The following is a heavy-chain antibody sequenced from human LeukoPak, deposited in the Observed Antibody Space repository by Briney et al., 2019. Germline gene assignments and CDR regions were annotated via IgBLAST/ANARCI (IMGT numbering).Heavy chain of an antibody. CDR1: GYTFTNYA. CDR3: ARDPNHYYDSSGYYGDY. V-gene: IGHV7-4-1*02. J-gene: IGHJ4*02. CDR2: INTNTGNP. D-gene: IGHD3-22*01. Sequence: ASVKVSCKASGYTFTNYAMNWVRQAPGQGLEWMGWINTNTGNPTYAQGFTGRFVFSLDTSVSTTYLQISSLKAEDTAVYYCARDPNHYYDSSGYYGDYWGQGTLVTVSS.